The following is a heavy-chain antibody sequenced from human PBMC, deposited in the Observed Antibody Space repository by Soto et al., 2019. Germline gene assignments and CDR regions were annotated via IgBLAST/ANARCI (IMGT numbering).Heavy chain of an antibody. CDR3: ARGPIGDAAMVTNYFDY. D-gene: IGHD5-18*01. CDR2: LSYDGNNI. CDR1: GFTFSNYA. Sequence: QVQLVESGGGVVQPGRSLRLSCAASGFTFSNYAIHWVRQAPGKALEWVAVLSYDGNNIHYADSVKGRFTVSRDNSKNTLFLQMNRLRAEDTALYYCARGPIGDAAMVTNYFDYWGQGTLVTVSS. V-gene: IGHV3-30-3*01. J-gene: IGHJ4*02.